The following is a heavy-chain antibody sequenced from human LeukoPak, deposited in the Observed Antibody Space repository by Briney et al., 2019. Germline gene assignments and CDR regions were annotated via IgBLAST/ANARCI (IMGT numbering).Heavy chain of an antibody. V-gene: IGHV4-59*01. Sequence: PSETLSLTCTVSGGSISSYYWSWIRQPPGKGLEWIGYIYYSGTTDYNPSLRSRVTISVDTSKNQFSLKLSSVTAADTAVYYCARGVYIAAAQYGYWGQGTLVTVSS. CDR2: IYYSGTT. D-gene: IGHD6-13*01. CDR3: ARGVYIAAAQYGY. CDR1: GGSISSYY. J-gene: IGHJ4*02.